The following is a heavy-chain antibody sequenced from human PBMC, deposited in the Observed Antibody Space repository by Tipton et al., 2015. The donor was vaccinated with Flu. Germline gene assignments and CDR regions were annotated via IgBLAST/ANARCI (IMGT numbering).Heavy chain of an antibody. D-gene: IGHD6-13*01. V-gene: IGHV4-34*01. CDR1: GGSFSAYY. CDR3: ARHGYSSSWTPMGYYYGMDV. Sequence: TLSLTCAVYGGSFSAYYWSWIRQPPGKGLEWVGEINHSGTTNYNPSLTSRVTVSADTSKKQFSLKLSSVTAADTAVYYCARHGYSSSWTPMGYYYGMDVWGQGTTVTVSS. J-gene: IGHJ6*02. CDR2: INHSGTT.